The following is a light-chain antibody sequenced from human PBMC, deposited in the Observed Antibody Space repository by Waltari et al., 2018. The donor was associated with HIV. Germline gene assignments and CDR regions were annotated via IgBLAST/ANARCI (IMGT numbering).Light chain of an antibody. CDR1: KLGDKY. J-gene: IGLJ1*01. CDR2: QDS. CDR3: QAWDSSTALYV. Sequence: SYELTQPPSVSVSPGPTASITCPGDKLGDKYACWYQQKPGQSPVLVIYQDSKRPSGIPERFSGSNSGNTATLTISGTQAMDEADYSCQAWDSSTALYVFGTGTKVTVL. V-gene: IGLV3-1*01.